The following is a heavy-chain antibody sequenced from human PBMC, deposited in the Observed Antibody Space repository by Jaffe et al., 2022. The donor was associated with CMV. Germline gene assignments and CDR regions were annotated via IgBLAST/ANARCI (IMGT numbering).Heavy chain of an antibody. CDR3: ARVLRGDYYDRATDTAFDI. V-gene: IGHV1-2*04. D-gene: IGHD3-22*01. CDR2: INPNSGGT. CDR1: GYTFTGYY. J-gene: IGHJ3*02. Sequence: QVQLVQSGAEVKKPGASVKVSCKASGYTFTGYYMHWVRQAPGQGLEWMGWINPNSGGTNYAQKFQGWVTMTRDTSISTAYMELSRLRSDDTAVYYCARVLRGDYYDRATDTAFDIWGQGTMVTVSS.